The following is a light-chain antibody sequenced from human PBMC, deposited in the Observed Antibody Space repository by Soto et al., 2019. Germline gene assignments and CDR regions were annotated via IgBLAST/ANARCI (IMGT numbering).Light chain of an antibody. CDR1: QSVSSY. CDR3: QQPEA. Sequence: EIVLTQSPATLSLSPGERATLSCRASQSVSSYLAWYQQQPGQAPRLLIYDASNRATGIPARFSGSGSGTDFTPTISSLEPEDFAVYYCQQPEAFGQGTRLEIK. J-gene: IGKJ5*01. V-gene: IGKV3-11*01. CDR2: DAS.